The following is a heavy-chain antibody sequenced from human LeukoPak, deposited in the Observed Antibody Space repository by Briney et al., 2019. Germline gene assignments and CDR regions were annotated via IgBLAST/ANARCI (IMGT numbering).Heavy chain of an antibody. CDR2: ITESGTNV. Sequence: GGSLRLSCAASGFSFSHYYMTWIRQAPGKGLEWVSYITESGTNVYYADSVKGRFTISRDNAKNSLYLQMNSLRAEDTAVYYCAGPTYYYDSRGEDDYWGQGTLVTVSS. CDR3: AGPTYYYDSRGEDDY. CDR1: GFSFSHYY. J-gene: IGHJ4*02. D-gene: IGHD3-22*01. V-gene: IGHV3-11*04.